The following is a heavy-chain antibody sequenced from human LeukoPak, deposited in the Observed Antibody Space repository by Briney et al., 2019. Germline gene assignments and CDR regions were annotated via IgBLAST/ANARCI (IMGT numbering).Heavy chain of an antibody. CDR3: ARDITYYYDSSGYYPGGNWFDP. J-gene: IGHJ5*02. V-gene: IGHV4-59*01. D-gene: IGHD3-22*01. CDR2: IYCSGST. CDR1: GGSISSYY. Sequence: PSETLSLTCTVSGGSISSYYWSWIRQPPGKGLEWIGYIYCSGSTNYNPSLKSRVTISVDTSKNQFSLKLSSVTAADTAVYYCARDITYYYDSSGYYPGGNWFDPWGQGTLVTVSS.